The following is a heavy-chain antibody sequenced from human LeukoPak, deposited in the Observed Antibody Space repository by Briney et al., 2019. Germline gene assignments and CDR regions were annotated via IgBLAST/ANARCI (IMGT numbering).Heavy chain of an antibody. D-gene: IGHD6-19*01. J-gene: IGHJ4*02. V-gene: IGHV3-15*01. Sequence: GGSLRLSCAASGFTFSKAWMTWVRHAPGKGLEWVGRIKSKSEGGTTEYAAPVKGRFTISRDDSKNTLSLQMNSLKTEDTAVYYCTTGAGTYSSAWPDYWGQGTLVTVSS. CDR3: TTGAGTYSSAWPDY. CDR2: IKSKSEGGTT. CDR1: GFTFSKAW.